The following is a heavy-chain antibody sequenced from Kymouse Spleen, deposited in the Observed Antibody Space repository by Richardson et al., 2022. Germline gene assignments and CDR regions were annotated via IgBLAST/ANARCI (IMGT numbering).Heavy chain of an antibody. D-gene: IGHD5-12*01. Sequence: EVQLVESGGGLVKPGGSLRLSCAASGFTFSNAWMSWVRQAPGKGLEWVGRIKSKTDGGTTDYAAPVKGRFTISRDDSKNTLYLQMNSLKTEDTAVYYCTTDRDSGYGRDYYYGMDVWGQGTTVTVSS. V-gene: IGHV3-15*01. CDR1: GFTFSNAW. CDR3: TTDRDSGYGRDYYYGMDV. J-gene: IGHJ6*02. CDR2: IKSKTDGGTT.